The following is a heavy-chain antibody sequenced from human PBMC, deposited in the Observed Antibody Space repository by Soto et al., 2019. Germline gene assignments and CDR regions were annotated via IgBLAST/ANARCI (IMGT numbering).Heavy chain of an antibody. Sequence: QVQLVDSGGGVVQPGRSLRLSCAASGFPFTSYGMHWVREGPDKGLEWVAIISYDGSDKYYADSVKGRFTISRDNSKNTLYLKMNSLRPEDTALYYCVGGQYYFDYRGQGTLVIVSS. CDR2: ISYDGSDK. CDR3: VGGQYYFDY. J-gene: IGHJ4*02. CDR1: GFPFTSYG. V-gene: IGHV3-30*03. D-gene: IGHD3-10*01.